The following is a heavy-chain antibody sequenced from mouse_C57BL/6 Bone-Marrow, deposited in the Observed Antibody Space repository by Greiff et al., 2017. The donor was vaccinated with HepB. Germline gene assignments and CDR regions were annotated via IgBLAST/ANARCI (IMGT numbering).Heavy chain of an antibody. CDR1: GYTFTDYY. CDR3: ALDYSNYDAMDY. D-gene: IGHD2-5*01. Sequence: EVQLQQSGPELVKPGASVKISCKASGYTFTDYYMNWVKQSHGKSLEWIGDINPNNGGTSYNQKFKGKATLTVDKSSSTAYMELRSLTSEDSAVYYGALDYSNYDAMDYWGQGTSVTVSS. V-gene: IGHV1-26*01. J-gene: IGHJ4*01. CDR2: INPNNGGT.